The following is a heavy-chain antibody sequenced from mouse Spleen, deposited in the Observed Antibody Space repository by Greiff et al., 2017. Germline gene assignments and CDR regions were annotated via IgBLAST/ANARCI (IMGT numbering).Heavy chain of an antibody. V-gene: IGHV1-36*01. CDR2: VYPYNGGT. Sequence: VQLKQSGPVLVKPGPSVKISCKASGFTFTDYYMHWVKQSHGKSLEWIGLVYPYNGGTSYNQKFKGKATLTVDTSSSTAYMELNSLTSEDSAVYYCARPTVVGNWYFDVWGAGTTVTVSS. CDR3: ARPTVVGNWYFDV. J-gene: IGHJ1*01. D-gene: IGHD1-1*02. CDR1: GFTFTDYY.